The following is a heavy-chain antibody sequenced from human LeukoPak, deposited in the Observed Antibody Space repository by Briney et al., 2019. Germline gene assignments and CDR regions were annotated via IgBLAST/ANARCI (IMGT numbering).Heavy chain of an antibody. J-gene: IGHJ5*02. CDR2: IYSDGST. CDR1: GLIVSQNY. Sequence: GGSLRLSCAASGLIVSQNYMSWVRQAPGRGLEWVSLIYSDGSTHYADSVKGRFTMSRDSSKNTVYLEINSLRPEDTAMYFCVRDRAGAKDWVEFDPWGQRTLVTVSS. V-gene: IGHV3-66*02. CDR3: VRDRAGAKDWVEFDP. D-gene: IGHD3/OR15-3a*01.